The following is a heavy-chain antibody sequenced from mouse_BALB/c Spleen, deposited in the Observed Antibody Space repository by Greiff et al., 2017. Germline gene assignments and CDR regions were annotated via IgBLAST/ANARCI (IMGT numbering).Heavy chain of an antibody. CDR2: IDPANGNT. Sequence: EVQLQQSGAELVKPGASVKLSCTASGFNIKDSYMHWVKQRPEQGLEWIGRIDPANGNTKYDPKFQGKATITADTSSNTAYLQLSSLTSEDTAVYYCARTDYGNFYWYFDVWGAGTTVTVSS. CDR1: GFNIKDSY. V-gene: IGHV14-3*02. D-gene: IGHD2-1*01. J-gene: IGHJ1*01. CDR3: ARTDYGNFYWYFDV.